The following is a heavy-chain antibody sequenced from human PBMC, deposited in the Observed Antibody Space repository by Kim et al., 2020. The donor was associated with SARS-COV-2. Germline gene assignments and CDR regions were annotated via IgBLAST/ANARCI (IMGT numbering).Heavy chain of an antibody. J-gene: IGHJ4*02. V-gene: IGHV3-72*01. D-gene: IGHD1-26*01. Sequence: GGSLRLSCATSGFTFSDHYMDWVRQAPGKGLEWVGRSKNKANSYSTVYSPAMKGRFSISRDDSRNSLFLQMNSLEMEDTAVYYCARWIVGAGFDYWGQGTLVSVST. CDR1: GFTFSDHY. CDR2: SKNKANSYST. CDR3: ARWIVGAGFDY.